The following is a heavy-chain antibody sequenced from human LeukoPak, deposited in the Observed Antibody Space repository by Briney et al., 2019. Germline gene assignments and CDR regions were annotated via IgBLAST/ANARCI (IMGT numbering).Heavy chain of an antibody. V-gene: IGHV4-30-2*01. CDR1: GGSISSGGYS. CDR3: ARDGGYYGSGTFDY. J-gene: IGHJ4*02. D-gene: IGHD3-10*01. CDR2: IYHSGST. Sequence: SETLSLTCAVSGGSISSGGYSWSWIRQPPGKGLEWIGYIYHSGSTYYNPSLKSRVTISVDRSKSQFSLKLSSVTAADTAVYYCARDGGYYGSGTFDYWGQGTLVTVSS.